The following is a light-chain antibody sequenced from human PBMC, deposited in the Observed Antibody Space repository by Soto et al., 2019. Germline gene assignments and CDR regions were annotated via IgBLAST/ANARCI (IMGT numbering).Light chain of an antibody. CDR1: NSDVGGYNS. J-gene: IGLJ1*01. Sequence: QSALTQPASVSGSPGQSITISCTGTNSDVGGYNSVSWYQQHPGKAPELMIYEVYHRPSGASNRFSASKSDNTASLTISGLQAEDEAAYYCSSYTSISTLYIFGTGTKLTVL. CDR3: SSYTSISTLYI. V-gene: IGLV2-14*01. CDR2: EVY.